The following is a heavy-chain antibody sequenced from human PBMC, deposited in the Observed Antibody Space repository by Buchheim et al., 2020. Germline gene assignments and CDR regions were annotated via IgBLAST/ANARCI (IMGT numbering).Heavy chain of an antibody. CDR3: ARVRDFVRDKYCFGMDV. D-gene: IGHD6-6*01. CDR2: IKQDGSEK. V-gene: IGHV3-7*04. J-gene: IGHJ6*02. CDR1: GFTFSGHW. Sequence: EVQLVESGGGLVQPGGSLTLSCAASGFTFSGHWMSWVRQAPGKGLEWVANIKQDGSEKHYVNSVEGRFIIYRDNAKNSLYLQMNSLRAADTAAYYCARVRDFVRDKYCFGMDVWGQGTT.